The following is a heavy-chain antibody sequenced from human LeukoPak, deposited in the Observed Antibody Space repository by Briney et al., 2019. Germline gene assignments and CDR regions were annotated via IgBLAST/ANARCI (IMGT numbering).Heavy chain of an antibody. CDR2: ISSSSSYI. CDR3: ARGPIAVAALIGSDI. Sequence: GGSLRLSCAASGFTFSSYAMSWVRQAPGKGLEWVSAISSSSSYIYYADSVKGRFTISRDNAKNSLYLQMNSLRAEDTAVYYCARGPIAVAALIGSDIWGQGTMVNVSS. D-gene: IGHD6-19*01. CDR1: GFTFSSYA. V-gene: IGHV3-21*01. J-gene: IGHJ3*02.